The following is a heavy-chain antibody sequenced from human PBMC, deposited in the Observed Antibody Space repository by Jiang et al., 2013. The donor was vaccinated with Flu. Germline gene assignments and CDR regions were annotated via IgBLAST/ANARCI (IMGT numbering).Heavy chain of an antibody. D-gene: IGHD2/OR15-2a*01. Sequence: ISWVRQALDTGLSGWRGHPYXWDANYAQKFKGRLTITADGPANTIYMELSSLRSEDTAVYYCARDSSSEAYPLLLYYFDVWGRGTLVTVSS. J-gene: IGHJ2*01. CDR2: HPYXWDA. V-gene: IGHV1-69*01. CDR3: ARDSSSEAYPLLLYYFDV.